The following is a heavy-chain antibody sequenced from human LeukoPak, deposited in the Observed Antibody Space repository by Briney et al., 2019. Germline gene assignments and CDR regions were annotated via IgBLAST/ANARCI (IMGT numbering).Heavy chain of an antibody. CDR1: GGSISSSSYY. CDR2: FYYSGST. J-gene: IGHJ3*02. D-gene: IGHD2-21*01. V-gene: IGHV4-39*01. Sequence: SETLSLTCTVSGGSISSSSYYWGWIRQPPGKGLEWFGRFYYSGSTYYNPSLKSRVTISVDTTKNQFSRKLSSVTAADTAVYYCARHTVAYCGGDCYILGAFDIWGQGTMVTVSS. CDR3: ARHTVAYCGGDCYILGAFDI.